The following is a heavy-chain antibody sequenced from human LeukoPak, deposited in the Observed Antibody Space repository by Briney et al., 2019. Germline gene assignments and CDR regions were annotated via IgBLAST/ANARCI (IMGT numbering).Heavy chain of an antibody. CDR3: ARDPDYGGNSGRLDP. CDR1: GYTFTSYY. J-gene: IGHJ5*02. Sequence: ASVKVSCKAYGYTFTSYYMHWVRQAPGQGLEWMGIINPSGGSTSYAQKFQGRVTMTRDTSTSTVYMELSILRSEDTAVYYCARDPDYGGNSGRLDPWGQGTLVTVSS. V-gene: IGHV1-46*01. CDR2: INPSGGST. D-gene: IGHD4-23*01.